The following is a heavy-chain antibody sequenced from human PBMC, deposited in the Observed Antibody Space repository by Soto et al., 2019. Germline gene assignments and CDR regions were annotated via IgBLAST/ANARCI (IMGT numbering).Heavy chain of an antibody. CDR2: ISGSGGNT. J-gene: IGHJ4*02. CDR3: AKDGLRYFDWPNYFDN. Sequence: PGGSLRLSCAASGFTFSSYAMSWVRQAPGKELGWVSGISGSGGNTYYADSVKGRFTISRDNSKNTLYLQMNSLRAEDTAVYYCAKDGLRYFDWPNYFDNWGQGTLVTVSS. D-gene: IGHD3-9*01. V-gene: IGHV3-23*01. CDR1: GFTFSSYA.